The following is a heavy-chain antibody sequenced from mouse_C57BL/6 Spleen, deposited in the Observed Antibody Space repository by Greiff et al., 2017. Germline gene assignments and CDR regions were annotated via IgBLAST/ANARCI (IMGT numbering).Heavy chain of an antibody. D-gene: IGHD3-2*02. CDR1: GYTFTSYW. J-gene: IGHJ3*01. CDR2: IDPSDSYT. Sequence: QVQLQQPGAELVRPGTSVKLSCKASGYTFTSYWMHWVKQRPGQGLEWIGVIDPSDSYTNYNQKFKGKATLTVDTSSSTAYMQLSSLTSEDSAVYYCARGDSSGYVHLSFAYWGQGTLVTVSA. CDR3: ARGDSSGYVHLSFAY. V-gene: IGHV1-59*01.